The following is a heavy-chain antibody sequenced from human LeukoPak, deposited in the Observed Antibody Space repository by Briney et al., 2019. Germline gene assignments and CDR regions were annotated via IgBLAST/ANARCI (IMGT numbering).Heavy chain of an antibody. CDR1: GFTFSSCA. V-gene: IGHV3-21*01. D-gene: IGHD3-10*02. Sequence: GGSLRLSCAASGFTFSSCAMYWVRQAPGKGLEGVSSISSTSRSYIYYAESVKGRFTISRDNAKNSLYLQMNSLRAEDTAVYYCAELGISMIGGVWGKGTTVTISS. CDR2: ISSTSRSYI. J-gene: IGHJ6*04. CDR3: AELGISMIGGV.